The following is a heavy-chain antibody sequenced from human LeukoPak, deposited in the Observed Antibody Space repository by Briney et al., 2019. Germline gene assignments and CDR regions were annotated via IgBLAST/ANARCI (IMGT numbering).Heavy chain of an antibody. J-gene: IGHJ3*02. D-gene: IGHD2-2*01. Sequence: PGGSLRLSCAASGFTFSSYGMHWVCQAPGEGLEWVAVISYDGSNKYYADSVKGRFTISRDNSKNTLYLQMNSLRAEDTAVYYCAKLPSGTDAFDIWGQGTMVTVSS. CDR3: AKLPSGTDAFDI. CDR1: GFTFSSYG. CDR2: ISYDGSNK. V-gene: IGHV3-30*18.